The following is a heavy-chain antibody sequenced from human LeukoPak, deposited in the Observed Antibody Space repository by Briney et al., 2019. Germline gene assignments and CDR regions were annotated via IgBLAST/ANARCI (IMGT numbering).Heavy chain of an antibody. CDR1: GYSFTSYW. J-gene: IGHJ4*02. CDR2: IYPGDSDT. CDR3: ARQVDTAMAPWGHFDY. Sequence: GESLKISCKGSGYSFTSYWIGWVRQMPGKGLEWMGIIYPGDSDTRYSPSFQGQVTISADKSISTAYLQWSSLKASDTAMYYCARQVDTAMAPWGHFDYWGQGTLVTVSS. D-gene: IGHD5-18*01. V-gene: IGHV5-51*01.